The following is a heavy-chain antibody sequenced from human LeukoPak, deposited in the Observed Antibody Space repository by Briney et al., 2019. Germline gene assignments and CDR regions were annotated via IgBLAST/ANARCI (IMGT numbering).Heavy chain of an antibody. V-gene: IGHV6-1*01. D-gene: IGHD4-17*01. J-gene: IGHJ3*02. CDR1: GDSVSSNSAA. Sequence: PSQTLSLTCAISGDSVSSNSAAWNWIRQSPSRGLEWLGRTYYRSKWYNDYAVSVKSRITINPDTSKNQFSLQLNSVTPEDTAVYYCARDRSSATVTGSDAFDIWGQGTMVTVSS. CDR3: ARDRSSATVTGSDAFDI. CDR2: TYYRSKWYN.